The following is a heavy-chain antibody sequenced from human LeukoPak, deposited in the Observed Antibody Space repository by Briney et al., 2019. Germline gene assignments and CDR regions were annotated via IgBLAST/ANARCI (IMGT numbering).Heavy chain of an antibody. J-gene: IGHJ4*02. CDR2: INPNSGGT. CDR1: GYTFTGYY. V-gene: IGHV1-2*02. CDR3: ARDTQSQRWLQLRESYYFDY. Sequence: ASVKVSCKASGYTFTGYYMHWVRQAPGQGLEWMGWINPNSGGTNYAQKFQGRVTMTRDTSISTAYMELSRLRSDDTAVYYCARDTQSQRWLQLRESYYFDYWGQGTLVTVSS. D-gene: IGHD5-12*01.